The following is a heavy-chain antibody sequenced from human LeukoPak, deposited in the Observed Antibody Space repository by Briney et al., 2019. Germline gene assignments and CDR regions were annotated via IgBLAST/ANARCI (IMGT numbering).Heavy chain of an antibody. J-gene: IGHJ5*02. CDR2: INHSGST. D-gene: IGHD3-22*01. CDR3: AGNYYDSSGYYYNWFDP. V-gene: IGHV4-34*01. CDR1: GGSFSGYY. Sequence: SETLSLTCAVYGGSFSGYYWSWIRQPPGKGLEWIGEINHSGSTNYNPSLKSRVTISVDTSKNQFSLKLSSVTAADTAVYYRAGNYYDSSGYYYNWFDPWGQGTLVTVSS.